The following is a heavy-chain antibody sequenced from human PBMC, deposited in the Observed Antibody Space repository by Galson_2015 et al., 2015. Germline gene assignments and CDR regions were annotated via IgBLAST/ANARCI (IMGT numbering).Heavy chain of an antibody. CDR2: INTNTGNP. CDR1: GYTFTSNA. J-gene: IGHJ5*02. V-gene: IGHV7-4-1*02. CDR3: ARAYYDFWSGYYSSWFDP. Sequence: SVKVSCKASGYTFTSNAMNWVRQAPGQGLEWMGWINTNTGNPTYAQGFTGRFVFSLDTSVSTAYLQISSLKAEDTAVYYCARAYYDFWSGYYSSWFDPWGQGTLVTVSS. D-gene: IGHD3-3*01.